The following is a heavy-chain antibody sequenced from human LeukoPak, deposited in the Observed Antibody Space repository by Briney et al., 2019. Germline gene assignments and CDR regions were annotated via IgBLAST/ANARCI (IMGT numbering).Heavy chain of an antibody. CDR3: ATDRVYRSSGRSWGFFDY. CDR1: EYSLSDLS. V-gene: IGHV1-24*01. J-gene: IGHJ4*02. CDR2: FYSENSKT. Sequence: GASVKVSCKLSEYSLSDLSIHWVREAPGEGLEWMGGFYSENSKTVYSQTFPGRVTMTEDTSADTAYMELTSLRSEDTAVYFCATDRVYRSSGRSWGFFDYWGQGTLVIVSS. D-gene: IGHD6-19*01.